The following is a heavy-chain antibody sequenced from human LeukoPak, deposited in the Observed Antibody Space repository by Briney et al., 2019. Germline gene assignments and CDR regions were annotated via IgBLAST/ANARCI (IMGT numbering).Heavy chain of an antibody. CDR3: ARDTNTTIRGVIITS. D-gene: IGHD3-10*01. J-gene: IGHJ5*02. CDR1: GYTFIGYY. CDR2: INTNSGGT. V-gene: IGHV1-2*02. Sequence: ASVNVSCKASGYTFIGYYMHWVRQAPGQGLEWMGWINTNSGGTHYGQKVQGRVTMTRDTSISTAYMELSRLRSDDTAVYYCARDTNTTIRGVIITSWGQGTLVTVSS.